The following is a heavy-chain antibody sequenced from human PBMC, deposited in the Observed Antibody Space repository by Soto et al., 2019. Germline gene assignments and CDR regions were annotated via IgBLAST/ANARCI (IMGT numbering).Heavy chain of an antibody. CDR2: INAGNGNT. CDR3: AREMWRSSKAPFDY. CDR1: GYTLTSYA. V-gene: IGHV1-3*01. D-gene: IGHD6-19*01. J-gene: IGHJ4*02. Sequence: ASVKVSCKASGYTLTSYAVRWVRQAPGQRLEWMGWINAGNGNTKYSQKFQGRVTITRDTSASTAYMELSSLRSEDTAVYYCAREMWRSSKAPFDYWGQGTLVTVSS.